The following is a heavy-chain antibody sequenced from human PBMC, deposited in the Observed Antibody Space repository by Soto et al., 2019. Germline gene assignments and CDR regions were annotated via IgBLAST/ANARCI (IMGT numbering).Heavy chain of an antibody. CDR1: GYTFTSYG. D-gene: IGHD2-2*01. CDR3: PRYLLGQLVDY. J-gene: IGHJ4*02. Sequence: QVQLVQSGAEVKKPGASVKVSCKASGYTFTSYGISWVRQAPGQGLEWMGWISGYNGNTKYARKLHGRVTMPIDTSTSTAYMQLRSLRSVESSVYYCPRYLLGQLVDYWGQGTLVTVSS. V-gene: IGHV1-18*01. CDR2: ISGYNGNT.